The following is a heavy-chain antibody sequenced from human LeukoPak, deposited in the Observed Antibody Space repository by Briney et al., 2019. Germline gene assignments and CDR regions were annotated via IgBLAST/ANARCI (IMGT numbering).Heavy chain of an antibody. CDR3: ARTITMIVGDFGY. D-gene: IGHD3-22*01. V-gene: IGHV3-23*01. J-gene: IGHJ4*02. Sequence: PGGSLRLSCAASGFTFSSYAMTWVRQAPGKGLDWVSTISGSGGTTYYADSVKGRFTVSRDNSENTLYLHMNSLRAEDTAIYYCARTITMIVGDFGYWGQGTLVTVPS. CDR2: ISGSGGTT. CDR1: GFTFSSYA.